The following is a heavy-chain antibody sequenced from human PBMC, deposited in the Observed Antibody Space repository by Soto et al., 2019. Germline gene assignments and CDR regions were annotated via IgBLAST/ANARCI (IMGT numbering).Heavy chain of an antibody. V-gene: IGHV4-34*01. D-gene: IGHD3-10*01. CDR1: GGSFSGYY. J-gene: IGHJ5*02. CDR2: INHSGST. CDR3: ASRPLWFGELLSNWFDP. Sequence: SETLSLTCAVYGGSFSGYYWSWIRQPPGKGLEWIGEINHSGSTNYNPSLKSRVTISVDTSKNQFSLKLSSVTAADTAVYYCASRPLWFGELLSNWFDPWGQGTLVTVSS.